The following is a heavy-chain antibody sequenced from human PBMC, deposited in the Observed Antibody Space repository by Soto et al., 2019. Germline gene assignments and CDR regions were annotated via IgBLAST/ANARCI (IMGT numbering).Heavy chain of an antibody. CDR3: ARAPYYYGSGSYPIDY. CDR2: VIPLLDVA. CDR1: GGTFSSYT. D-gene: IGHD3-10*01. J-gene: IGHJ4*02. V-gene: IGHV1-69*02. Sequence: QVQLVQSGAEVKKPGSSVKVSCKASGGTFSSYTFNWVRLAPGQGLEWMGRVIPLLDVANYAQKFQGRVTITADKSTSTAYMELSSLRSEDTAVYYCARAPYYYGSGSYPIDYWGQGTLVTVSS.